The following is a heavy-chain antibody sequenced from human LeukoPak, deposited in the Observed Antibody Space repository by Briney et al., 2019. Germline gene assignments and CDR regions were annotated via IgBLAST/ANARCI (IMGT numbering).Heavy chain of an antibody. CDR3: AKGLSRGYLEN. V-gene: IGHV3-30*04. Sequence: GGSLRLSCAASGFTFSSYAMHWVRQAPGKGLEWVAVISYDGSNKYYADSVKGRFTISRDNSKNTVYLQMSRLRPDDTAIYYCAKGLSRGYLENWGQGTLVTVSS. D-gene: IGHD2/OR15-2a*01. J-gene: IGHJ4*02. CDR2: ISYDGSNK. CDR1: GFTFSSYA.